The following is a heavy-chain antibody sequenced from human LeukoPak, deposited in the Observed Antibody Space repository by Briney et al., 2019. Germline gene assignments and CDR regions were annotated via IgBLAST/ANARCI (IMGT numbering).Heavy chain of an antibody. CDR2: INSDGSEG. CDR1: GFTFSSYS. D-gene: IGHD6-6*01. CDR3: ARSSYSSSSSV. J-gene: IGHJ3*01. Sequence: GGSLRLSCAASGFTFSSYSMNRVRQAPGKGLEWVASINSDGSEGYYADVVKGRFTISRDNAKNSLYLQMNSLRAEDTAVYYCARSSYSSSSSVWGQGTMVTVSS. V-gene: IGHV3-7*03.